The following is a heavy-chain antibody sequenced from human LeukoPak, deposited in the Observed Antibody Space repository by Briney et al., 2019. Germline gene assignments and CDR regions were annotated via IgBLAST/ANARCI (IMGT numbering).Heavy chain of an antibody. CDR1: GFTLSRFG. D-gene: IGHD5-18*01. CDR2: ISDDGSNR. J-gene: IGHJ2*01. Sequence: GRSLRLSCTASGFTLSRFGMHWVRQAPGKGLEWVAVISDDGSNRYYADSVKGRFTISRDNSKNTLYLQMNSLRAEDTAVYYCAKDADTATIIYWYFDLWGRGTLITVSS. V-gene: IGHV3-30*18. CDR3: AKDADTATIIYWYFDL.